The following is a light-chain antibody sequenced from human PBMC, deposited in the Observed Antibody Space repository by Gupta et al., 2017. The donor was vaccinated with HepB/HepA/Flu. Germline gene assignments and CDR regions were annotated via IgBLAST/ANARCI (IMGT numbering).Light chain of an antibody. Sequence: QSVLPQPPSVSGAPGQRVTISCTGSSSNIGAGVDVHWYQQLPGTAPKLLMYANTTRSSGVPDRFSGSKSGTSASLAITGLQAEEEADYYCQSYDSSMSGSVFGGGTKVTVL. J-gene: IGLJ2*01. V-gene: IGLV1-40*01. CDR2: ANT. CDR3: QSYDSSMSGSV. CDR1: SSNIGAGVD.